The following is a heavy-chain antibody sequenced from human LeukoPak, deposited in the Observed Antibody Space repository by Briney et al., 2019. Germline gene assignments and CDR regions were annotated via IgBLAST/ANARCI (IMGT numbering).Heavy chain of an antibody. CDR1: GYTFTGYY. Sequence: ASVKVSCKASGYTFTGYYMHWVRQAPGQGLEWMGWINPNSGGTNYAQKFQGRVTMTRDTSISTAYMELSRLRSDDTAVYYCAREDIVLIARGAFDIWGQGTMVTVSS. J-gene: IGHJ3*02. CDR3: AREDIVLIARGAFDI. V-gene: IGHV1-2*02. CDR2: INPNSGGT. D-gene: IGHD2-8*01.